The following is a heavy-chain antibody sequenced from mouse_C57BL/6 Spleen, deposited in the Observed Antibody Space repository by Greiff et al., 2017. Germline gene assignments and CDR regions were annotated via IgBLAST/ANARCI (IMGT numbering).Heavy chain of an antibody. V-gene: IGHV1-18*01. CDR3: ASDFYGTPGDG. J-gene: IGHJ2*01. Sequence: VQLQQSGPELVKPGASVKIPCKASGYKFTDYNMDWVKQSHGKSLEWIGDINPNTGGTIYNQKFKGKATLTVDKYSSTAYMELRVLTSDDTAVYFCASDFYGTPGDGWGQGTTLTVSS. CDR2: INPNTGGT. CDR1: GYKFTDYN. D-gene: IGHD1-1*01.